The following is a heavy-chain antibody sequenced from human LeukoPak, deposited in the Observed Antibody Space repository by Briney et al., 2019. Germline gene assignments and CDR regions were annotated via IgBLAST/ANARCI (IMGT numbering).Heavy chain of an antibody. CDR2: FDPEDGET. V-gene: IGHV1-24*01. J-gene: IGHJ4*02. CDR3: ATVGQLMTWIQFDY. Sequence: GASVKDSCKVSGYTLTELSMHWVRQAPGKGLEWMGGFDPEDGETIYAQKFQGRVTMTEDTSTDTAYMELSSLRSEDTAVYYCATVGQLMTWIQFDYWGQGTLVTVSS. CDR1: GYTLTELS. D-gene: IGHD6-13*01.